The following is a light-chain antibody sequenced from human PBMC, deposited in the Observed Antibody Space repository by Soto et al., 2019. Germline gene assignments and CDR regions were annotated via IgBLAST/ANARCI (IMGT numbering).Light chain of an antibody. J-gene: IGKJ4*01. V-gene: IGKV1-33*01. CDR3: QQSYSTPA. CDR1: EDINRY. Sequence: DIQMTQSPSSLSASVGDRVTITCQASEDINRYLNWYQQKPGKAPRLLIYDISNLEVGVPSRFSGSGSGTDFTFTITSLQPEDVATYFCQQSYSTPAFGGGTKVEIK. CDR2: DIS.